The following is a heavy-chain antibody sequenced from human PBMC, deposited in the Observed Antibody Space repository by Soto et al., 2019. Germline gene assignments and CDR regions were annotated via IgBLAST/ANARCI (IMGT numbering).Heavy chain of an antibody. Sequence: TLSLTCTVSGGSISSGGYYWSWIRQHPGKGLEWIGYISYSGNTYYNPSLKSRVTISVDTSKNQFSLKLSSVTAADTAVYYCARDRRTYGDYFDYWGQGTLVTVSS. CDR1: GGSISSGGYY. CDR2: ISYSGNT. D-gene: IGHD4-17*01. J-gene: IGHJ4*02. CDR3: ARDRRTYGDYFDY. V-gene: IGHV4-31*03.